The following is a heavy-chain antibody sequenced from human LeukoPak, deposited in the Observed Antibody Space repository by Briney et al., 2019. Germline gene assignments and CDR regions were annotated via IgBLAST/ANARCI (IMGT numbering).Heavy chain of an antibody. CDR1: GGTFSSYA. CDR2: IIPIFGTA. Sequence: GASVKVSCKASGGTFSSYAISWVRQAPGQGLEWMGGIIPIFGTANYAQKFQGRVTITADESTSTAYMEPGSLRSEDTAVYYCARGWGDRGPTNWGQGTLVTVSS. V-gene: IGHV1-69*13. J-gene: IGHJ4*02. CDR3: ARGWGDRGPTN. D-gene: IGHD3-16*01.